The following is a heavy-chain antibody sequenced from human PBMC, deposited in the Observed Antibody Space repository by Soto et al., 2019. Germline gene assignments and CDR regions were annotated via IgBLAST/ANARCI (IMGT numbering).Heavy chain of an antibody. CDR3: ARGKHDSSGYYPAARYYGMDV. CDR2: IYPGDSDT. CDR1: GYSFTSYW. V-gene: IGHV5-51*01. Sequence: LGESLKISCKGSGYSFTSYWIGWVRQMPGKGLEWMGIIYPGDSDTRYSPSFQGQVTISADKSISTAYLQWSSLKASDTAMYYCARGKHDSSGYYPAARYYGMDVWGQGTTVTVSS. J-gene: IGHJ6*02. D-gene: IGHD3-22*01.